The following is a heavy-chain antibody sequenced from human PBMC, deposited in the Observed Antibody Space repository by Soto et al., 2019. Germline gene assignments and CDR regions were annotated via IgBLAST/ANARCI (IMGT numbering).Heavy chain of an antibody. D-gene: IGHD2-8*01. J-gene: IGHJ4*02. V-gene: IGHV3-23*01. CDR1: GFTFSSYA. Sequence: EVQLLESGGGLVQPGGSLRLSCAASGFTFSSYAMSWVRQAPGKGLEWVSAISGSGGSTYYADSVKGRFTISRDNSKNTLYLQKHSLRAEDTAVYYCAKDWRESVYDQSDYWGQGTLVTVSS. CDR3: AKDWRESVYDQSDY. CDR2: ISGSGGST.